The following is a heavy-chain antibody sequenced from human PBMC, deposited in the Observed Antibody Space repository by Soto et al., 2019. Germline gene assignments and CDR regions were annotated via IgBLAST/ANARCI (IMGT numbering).Heavy chain of an antibody. J-gene: IGHJ3*02. Sequence: ASVKVSCKASGYTFTGYYMHWVRQAPGQGLEWMGWINPNSGGTNYAQKFQGWVTMTRDTSISTAYMELSRLRSDDTAVYYCARDLSGTMVREHDAFDIWGQGTMVTVSS. CDR2: INPNSGGT. D-gene: IGHD3-10*01. CDR3: ARDLSGTMVREHDAFDI. CDR1: GYTFTGYY. V-gene: IGHV1-2*04.